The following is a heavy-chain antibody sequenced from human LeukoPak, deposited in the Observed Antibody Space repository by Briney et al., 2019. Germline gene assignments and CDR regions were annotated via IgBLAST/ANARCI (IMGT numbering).Heavy chain of an antibody. J-gene: IGHJ5*02. CDR1: GYTFTSYD. CDR2: MNPNSGNT. Sequence: ASVKVSCKASGYTFTSYDINWVRQATGQGLEWMGWMNPNSGNTGYAQKFQGRVTMTRNTSISTAYMELSSLRSEDTAVYYCARGWTYYDFWSGFEGLENNWFDPWGQGTLVTVSS. CDR3: ARGWTYYDFWSGFEGLENNWFDP. D-gene: IGHD3-3*01. V-gene: IGHV1-8*01.